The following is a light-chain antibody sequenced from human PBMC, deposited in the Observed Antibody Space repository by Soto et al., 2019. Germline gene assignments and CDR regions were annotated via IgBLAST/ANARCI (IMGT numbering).Light chain of an antibody. V-gene: IGLV2-14*01. Sequence: QSALTQPASVSGSPGQSITISCTGTSSDVGAYNYVSWYQQYPGKAPKLIIYDVSNRPSGVSDRFSGSKSGNTASLTISGLQAEDEADYYCSSYTSSTTDVIFGGGTKLTVL. CDR3: SSYTSSTTDVI. J-gene: IGLJ2*01. CDR2: DVS. CDR1: SSDVGAYNY.